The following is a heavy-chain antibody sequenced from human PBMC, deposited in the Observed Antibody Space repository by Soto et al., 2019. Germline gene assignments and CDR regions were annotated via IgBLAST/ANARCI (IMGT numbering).Heavy chain of an antibody. CDR3: ARQKNDYVNAFDI. D-gene: IGHD4-17*01. CDR1: GYSFTSYW. J-gene: IGHJ3*02. CDR2: IYPGDSDT. Sequence: GEAVKISCNVSGYSFTSYWIGCVRQMPGKGLEWMGIIYPGDSDTRYSPSFQGQVTISADKSISTAYLQWSSLKASDTAMYYCARQKNDYVNAFDIWGQGTMVTVSS. V-gene: IGHV5-51*01.